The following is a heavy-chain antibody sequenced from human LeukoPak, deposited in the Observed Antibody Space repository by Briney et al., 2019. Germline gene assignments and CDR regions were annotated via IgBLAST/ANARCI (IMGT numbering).Heavy chain of an antibody. D-gene: IGHD5-12*01. V-gene: IGHV1-69*13. CDR1: GGTFSSYA. J-gene: IGHJ4*02. CDR3: ARVGYSGYDMWGFSDY. Sequence: ASVKVSCKASGGTFSSYAISWVRQAPGQGLEWMGGIIPIFGTANYAQKFQGRVTITADESTSTAYMGLSSPRSEDTAVYYCARVGYSGYDMWGFSDYWGQGTLVTVSS. CDR2: IIPIFGTA.